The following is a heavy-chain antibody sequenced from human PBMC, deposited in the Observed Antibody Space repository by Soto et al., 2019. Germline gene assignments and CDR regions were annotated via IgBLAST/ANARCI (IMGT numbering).Heavy chain of an antibody. CDR1: GFTCRGHG. Sequence: QVQLVESGGGVVQPGRSLRLSCAASGFTCRGHGMHWVRQAPGRGLEWVALISYDGSIKYYADSVRGRFTISRDNSKNTLYLEMNSLRAEDTAVYYCANSEYSRYKNIDVWGQGTTVTVSS. CDR3: ANSEYSRYKNIDV. J-gene: IGHJ6*02. D-gene: IGHD5-18*01. V-gene: IGHV3-30*18. CDR2: ISYDGSIK.